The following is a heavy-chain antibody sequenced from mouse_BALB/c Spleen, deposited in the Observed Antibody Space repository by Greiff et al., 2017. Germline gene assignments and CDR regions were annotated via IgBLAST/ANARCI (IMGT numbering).Heavy chain of an antibody. CDR3: AGEGYGAWFAY. V-gene: IGHV5-15*02. Sequence: EVQGVESGGGLVQPGGSRKLSCAASGFTFSDYGMAWVRQAPGKGPEWVAFISNLAYSIYYADTVTGRFTISRENAKNTLYLEMSSLRSEDTAMYYCAGEGYGAWFAYWGQGTLVTVSA. J-gene: IGHJ3*01. CDR2: ISNLAYSI. CDR1: GFTFSDYG. D-gene: IGHD2-14*01.